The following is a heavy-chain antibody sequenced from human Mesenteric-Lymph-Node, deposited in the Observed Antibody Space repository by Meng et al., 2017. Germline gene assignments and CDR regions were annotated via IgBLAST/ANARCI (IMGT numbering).Heavy chain of an antibody. CDR1: GFTFSDYW. CDR2: IKQDGSEK. Sequence: GGSLRLSCSTSGFTFSDYWMSGVRQAPGKGLEWVANIKQDGSEKYYVDSVKGRFTISRDNAKNSLYLQMNSLRAEDTAVYYCARGNDYWGQGTLVTVSS. V-gene: IGHV3-7*01. CDR3: ARGNDY. J-gene: IGHJ4*02.